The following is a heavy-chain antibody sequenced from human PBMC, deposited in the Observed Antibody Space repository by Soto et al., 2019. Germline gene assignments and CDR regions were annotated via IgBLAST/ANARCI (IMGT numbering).Heavy chain of an antibody. D-gene: IGHD6-19*01. CDR2: ISAYNGNT. V-gene: IGHV1-18*04. J-gene: IGHJ4*02. Sequence: QVQLLQSGAAVKKTGASVKVCCKASGYTFTSYGSSWVRQAPGQGLEWMGWISAYNGNTNYAQKLQDRVTMTTDTSTSTAYMELRSLRSDDTAVDYCARGVAVAGGDYWGQGTLVTGSS. CDR1: GYTFTSYG. CDR3: ARGVAVAGGDY.